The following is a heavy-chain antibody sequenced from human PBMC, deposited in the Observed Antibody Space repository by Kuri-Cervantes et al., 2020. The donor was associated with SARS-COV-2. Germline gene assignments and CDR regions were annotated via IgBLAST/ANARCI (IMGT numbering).Heavy chain of an antibody. CDR3: VKGGARITNSGVVIANWFDP. J-gene: IGHJ5*02. CDR2: IYYNGST. CDR1: GGSISSDY. V-gene: IGHV4-59*12. Sequence: SETLSPTCTVPGGSISSDYWSWIRQPPGQGREWIGYIYYNGSTNYNPSLKSRVTISVDTSKNQFSPKLSSVTAADTAVYYCVKGGARITNSGVVIANWFDPWGQGTLVTVSS. D-gene: IGHD3-3*01.